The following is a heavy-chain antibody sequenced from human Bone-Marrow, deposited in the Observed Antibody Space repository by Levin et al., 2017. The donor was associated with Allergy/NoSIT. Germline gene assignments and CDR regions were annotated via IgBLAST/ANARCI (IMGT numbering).Heavy chain of an antibody. CDR3: AREFGVVVVATARPRDSDEVDI. D-gene: IGHD2-15*01. Sequence: GASVKVSCKASGYTFTSYYMHWVRQAPGQGLEWMGIINPSGGSPTYAQKFQGRVTIPRDTSTSTVYMDLSSLRSEDTAVYYCAREFGVVVVATARPRDSDEVDIWGQGTMVTVSS. J-gene: IGHJ3*02. V-gene: IGHV1-46*01. CDR2: INPSGGSP. CDR1: GYTFTSYY.